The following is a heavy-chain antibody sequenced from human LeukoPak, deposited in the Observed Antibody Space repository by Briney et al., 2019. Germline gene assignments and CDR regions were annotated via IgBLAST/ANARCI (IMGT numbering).Heavy chain of an antibody. J-gene: IGHJ4*02. D-gene: IGHD3-22*01. Sequence: PSETLSLTCAVSGGSISSDIYSWGWIRQAPGKGLEWIGPMYDRGRIYYNPSLMSRVTISLARSKNQLSLELSSVTAADTAVYYCARGSDTSGYYTGFDYWGQGTLVTVSS. V-gene: IGHV4-30-2*01. CDR1: GGSISSDIYS. CDR3: ARGSDTSGYYTGFDY. CDR2: MYDRGRI.